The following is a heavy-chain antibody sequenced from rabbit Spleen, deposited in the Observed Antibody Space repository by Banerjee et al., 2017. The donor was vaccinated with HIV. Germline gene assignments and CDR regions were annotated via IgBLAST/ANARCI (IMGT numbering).Heavy chain of an antibody. CDR3: AEGDWLDL. Sequence: QSVEESGGRLVTPGTPLTLTCTVPGFSLNRYAMNWVRQAPGKGLEWIGTISRDGSAYYANWAKGRFTISKTSTTMDLKITSPIIEDTATYLCAEGDWLDLWGQGTLVTVS. V-gene: IGHV1S69*01. CDR1: GFSLNRYA. J-gene: IGHJ5*01. CDR2: ISRDGSA.